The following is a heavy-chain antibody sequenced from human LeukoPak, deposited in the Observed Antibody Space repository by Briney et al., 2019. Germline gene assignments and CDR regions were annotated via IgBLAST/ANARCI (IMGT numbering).Heavy chain of an antibody. CDR1: GFTFSSYG. CDR3: AKMIGWNYIDN. Sequence: GGSLRLSCAASGFTFSSYGMHWVRQAPGKGLEWVSFIRYDGSNKYYADSVKGRFSISRDNSKNTLYLQMNSLRAEDTAVYYCAKMIGWNYIDNWGQGTLVTVSS. J-gene: IGHJ4*02. V-gene: IGHV3-30*02. CDR2: IRYDGSNK. D-gene: IGHD6-19*01.